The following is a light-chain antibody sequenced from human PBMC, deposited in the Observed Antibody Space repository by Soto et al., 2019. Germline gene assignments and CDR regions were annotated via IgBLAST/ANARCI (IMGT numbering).Light chain of an antibody. CDR1: QTNTTY. Sequence: VGRSITNNCRASQTNTTYLTWYQHKPGQAPNLLIYVASTMQAGVPSRFSGSGSGTDFTLTSGSSESEQNPTYDCRECTLSPSDFGGGTKVDIK. V-gene: IGKV1-39*01. CDR2: VAS. CDR3: RECTLSPSD. J-gene: IGKJ4*01.